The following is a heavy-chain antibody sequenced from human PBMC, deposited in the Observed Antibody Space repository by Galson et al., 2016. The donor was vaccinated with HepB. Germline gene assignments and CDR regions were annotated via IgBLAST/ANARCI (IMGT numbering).Heavy chain of an antibody. D-gene: IGHD2-2*01. V-gene: IGHV3-7*03. CDR2: INQDGSEK. CDR1: GFTFNSYW. CDR3: AREQVPPAWESYYYSYYYGLDV. J-gene: IGHJ6*02. Sequence: SLRLSCAVSGFTFNSYWMSWVRQAPGKGLEWVANINQDGSEKYYVDFVKGRFTISRDKAKNSLYLQMNSLGAEDTAVYYCAREQVPPAWESYYYSYYYGLDVWGQGTTVTVSS.